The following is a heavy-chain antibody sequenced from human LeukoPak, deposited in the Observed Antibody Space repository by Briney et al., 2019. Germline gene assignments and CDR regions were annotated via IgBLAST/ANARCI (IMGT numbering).Heavy chain of an antibody. CDR1: GFTFNTYE. CDR3: ATRIAVGGY. CDR2: ISSSGATK. Sequence: GGSLRLSCEASGFTFNTYEMNSVRQAPGKGLEWVSYISSSGATKYYADSVKGRFTISRDNAKNSLYLQMNSLRAEDTALYYCATRIAVGGYWGQGTLVTVSS. J-gene: IGHJ4*02. V-gene: IGHV3-48*03. D-gene: IGHD6-13*01.